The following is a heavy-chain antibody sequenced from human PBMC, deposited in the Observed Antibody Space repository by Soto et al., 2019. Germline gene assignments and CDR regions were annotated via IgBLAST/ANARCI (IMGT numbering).Heavy chain of an antibody. CDR2: ISGSGGST. CDR3: ARRNYYDSSGYYFDH. Sequence: GGSLRLACAASGFSYSSYARSLVRQAAGKWLAWVSAISGSGGSTYYADCVKGRFTISRDNSKNTLYLQMNSLRAEDTAVYYCARRNYYDSSGYYFDHWGQGTLVTVSS. CDR1: GFSYSSYA. J-gene: IGHJ4*02. V-gene: IGHV3-23*01. D-gene: IGHD3-22*01.